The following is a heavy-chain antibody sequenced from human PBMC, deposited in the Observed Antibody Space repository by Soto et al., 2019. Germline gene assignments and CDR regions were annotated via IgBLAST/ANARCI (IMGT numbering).Heavy chain of an antibody. Sequence: ASVKVSCKASGFTFTSSAMQWVRQARGQRLEWIGWIVVGSGNTNYAQKFQERVTITRDMSTSTAYMELSSLRSEDTAVYYCAADREYYYDSSGYRYYYYGMDVWGQGTTVTVSS. CDR1: GFTFTSSA. CDR2: IVVGSGNT. J-gene: IGHJ6*02. D-gene: IGHD3-22*01. CDR3: AADREYYYDSSGYRYYYYGMDV. V-gene: IGHV1-58*02.